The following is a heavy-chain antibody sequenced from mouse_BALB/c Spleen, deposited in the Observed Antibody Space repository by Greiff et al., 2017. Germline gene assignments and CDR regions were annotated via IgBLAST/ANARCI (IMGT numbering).Heavy chain of an antibody. CDR2: IDPYNGGT. CDR3: ARSSLQDYFDY. Sequence: EVQLQQSGPELVKPGASVKVSCTASGYAFTSYNMYWVKQSHGKSLEWIGYIDPYNGGTSYNQKFKGKAYMHLNSLTSEDSAVYYCARSSLQDYFDYWGQGTTLTVSS. CDR1: GYAFTSYN. D-gene: IGHD1-1*01. V-gene: IGHV1S135*01. J-gene: IGHJ2*01.